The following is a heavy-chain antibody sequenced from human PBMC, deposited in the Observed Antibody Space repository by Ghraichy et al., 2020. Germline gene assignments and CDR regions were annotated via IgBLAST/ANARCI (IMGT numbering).Heavy chain of an antibody. D-gene: IGHD3-16*02. CDR3: ARSHYYRGSYRFDF. CDR1: GFRFDDFG. V-gene: IGHV3-20*04. J-gene: IGHJ5*01. CDR2: LNWSGNSA. Sequence: GGSLRLSCVASGFRFDDFGMSWVRQVPGKGLEWVSGLNWSGNSADYADSVKGRFTISRDNAKNSLYLQMNRLRDGDTALYYCARSHYYRGSYRFDFWGQGTLVTVSS.